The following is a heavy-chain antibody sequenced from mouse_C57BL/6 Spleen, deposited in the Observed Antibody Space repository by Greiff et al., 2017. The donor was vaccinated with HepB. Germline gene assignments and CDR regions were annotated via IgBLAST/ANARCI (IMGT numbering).Heavy chain of an antibody. CDR3: ARQGYYGSSSSFDY. CDR2: ISSVSSTI. D-gene: IGHD1-1*01. V-gene: IGHV5-17*01. J-gene: IGHJ2*01. Sequence: EVQLVESGGGLVKPGGSLKLSCAASGFTFSDYGMHWVRQAPEKGLEWVAYISSVSSTIYYADTVKGRFTISRDNAKNTLFLQMTSLRSEDTAMYYCARQGYYGSSSSFDYWGQGTTLTVSS. CDR1: GFTFSDYG.